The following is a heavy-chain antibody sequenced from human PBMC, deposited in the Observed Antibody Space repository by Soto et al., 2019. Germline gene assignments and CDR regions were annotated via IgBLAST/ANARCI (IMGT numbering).Heavy chain of an antibody. V-gene: IGHV4-39*01. CDR2: FSYGEST. J-gene: IGHJ4*01. CDR1: GGSINSSAYY. CDR3: ARREYCSGGSCYHFDS. Sequence: QLQLQESGPGLVKPSETLSLTCTVSGGSINSSAYYWGWIRQPPGEGLEWIGSFSYGESTYYNPSLKSRVTLSVDTSKNQFSLKLNSVTAPDTAVYYCARREYCSGGSCYHFDSWGHGTLVTVSS. D-gene: IGHD2-15*01.